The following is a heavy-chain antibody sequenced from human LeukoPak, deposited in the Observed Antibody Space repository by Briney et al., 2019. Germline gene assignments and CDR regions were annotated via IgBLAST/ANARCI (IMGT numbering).Heavy chain of an antibody. CDR3: ARSKGAFGVVMIFDY. CDR1: GYNFMTYW. D-gene: IGHD3-3*01. V-gene: IGHV1-69*01. CDR2: IIPIFGTA. Sequence: SLKISCQGSGYNFMTYWIGWVRQAPGQGLEWMGGIIPIFGTANYAQKFQGRVTITADESTSTAYMELSSLRSEDTAVYYCARSKGAFGVVMIFDYWGQGTLVTVSS. J-gene: IGHJ4*02.